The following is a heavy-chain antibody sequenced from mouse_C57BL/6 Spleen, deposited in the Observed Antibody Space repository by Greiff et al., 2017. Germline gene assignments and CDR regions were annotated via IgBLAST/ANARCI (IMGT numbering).Heavy chain of an antibody. CDR3: ARQGTDYAMDY. Sequence: EVKLVESGGGLVQPGGSLKLSCAASGFTFSDYYMYWVRQTPEKRLEWVAYISNGGGSTYYPDTVKGRFTISRDNAKNTLYLQMRRLKSEDTAMYYCARQGTDYAMDYWGQGTSVTVSS. J-gene: IGHJ4*01. CDR2: ISNGGGST. CDR1: GFTFSDYY. V-gene: IGHV5-12*01. D-gene: IGHD3-3*01.